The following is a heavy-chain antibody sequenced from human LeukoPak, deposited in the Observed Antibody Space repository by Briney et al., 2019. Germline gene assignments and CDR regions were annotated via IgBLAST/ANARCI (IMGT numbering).Heavy chain of an antibody. Sequence: GGSLRLSCAASGYTVSSNYMSWVRQAPGKGLEWVSLIYSGGNTYYADSVKGRFTISRDNSKTTLYLQMNSLRAEDTAIYYCGKDRPYDYGDSTASFDHWGQGTLVTVSS. CDR2: IYSGGNT. J-gene: IGHJ4*02. CDR3: GKDRPYDYGDSTASFDH. CDR1: GYTVSSNY. V-gene: IGHV3-53*01. D-gene: IGHD4-17*01.